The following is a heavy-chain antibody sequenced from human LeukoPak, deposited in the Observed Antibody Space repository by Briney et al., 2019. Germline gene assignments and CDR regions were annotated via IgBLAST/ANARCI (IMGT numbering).Heavy chain of an antibody. D-gene: IGHD3-22*01. Sequence: SETLSLTCTVSGGSISSYYWSWIRQPRGKGLEWIGYIFYSGGTNYNPSLKSRVTISVDSPKNQFSLKLSSVTAADTAVYYCARLGYYDSSGCDWGQGTLDTVSS. CDR2: IFYSGGT. CDR3: ARLGYYDSSGCD. CDR1: GGSISSYY. V-gene: IGHV4-59*08. J-gene: IGHJ4*02.